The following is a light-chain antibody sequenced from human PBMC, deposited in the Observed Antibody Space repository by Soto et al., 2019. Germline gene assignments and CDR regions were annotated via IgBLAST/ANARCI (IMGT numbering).Light chain of an antibody. CDR1: ESNIGNNA. Sequence: QSVLIQPPSTSATPGQRVTFSCSGSESNIGNNAVNWYQHLPGAAPKLVIYNYSQRPSGVPDRFSGSRSGTSASLAISGLQSEAEGVYYCATWDDSVSGQVFGGGPKLTVL. J-gene: IGLJ2*01. V-gene: IGLV1-44*01. CDR2: NYS. CDR3: ATWDDSVSGQV.